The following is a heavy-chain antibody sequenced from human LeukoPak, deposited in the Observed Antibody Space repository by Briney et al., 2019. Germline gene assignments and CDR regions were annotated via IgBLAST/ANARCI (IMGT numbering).Heavy chain of an antibody. Sequence: GGSLRLSCAASGFTFSSYSMNWVRQAPGKGLEWVSSISSSSSYIYYADSVKGRFTISRDNAKNSLYLQMNSLRAEDTAVYYCARYSGDYVGRTMDVWGKGTTVTVSS. D-gene: IGHD4-17*01. CDR1: GFTFSSYS. CDR3: ARYSGDYVGRTMDV. CDR2: ISSSSSYI. V-gene: IGHV3-21*01. J-gene: IGHJ6*03.